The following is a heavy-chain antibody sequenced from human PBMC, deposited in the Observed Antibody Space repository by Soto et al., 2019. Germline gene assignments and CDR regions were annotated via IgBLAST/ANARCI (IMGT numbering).Heavy chain of an antibody. CDR3: ARARLDTPDLDY. Sequence: QVQLVESGGGVVQPGRSLRLSCAASGFTFSSYAMHWVRQAPGKGLEWVAVMSYDGSKKYYEDPVKGRFTTSRDNSKNTLYLQLHSLRAKDTAVYYCARARLDTPDLDYWGQGTLVTVYS. V-gene: IGHV3-30-3*01. J-gene: IGHJ4*02. D-gene: IGHD3-16*01. CDR1: GFTFSSYA. CDR2: MSYDGSKK.